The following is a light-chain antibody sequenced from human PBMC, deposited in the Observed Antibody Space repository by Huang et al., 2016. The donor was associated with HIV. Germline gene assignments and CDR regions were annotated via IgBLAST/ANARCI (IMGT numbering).Light chain of an antibody. V-gene: IGKV1-39*01. CDR3: QQTYSTPKT. CDR2: STS. Sequence: DIQMTQSPSSLSASVGDRVTITCRTRQRISSYLHWFQQKPGKAPNLLIHSTSSLQGGVSSSFSGSGSGTHFTLTINSLQPEDSATYYCQQTYSTPKTFGQGTKLEIK. J-gene: IGKJ2*01. CDR1: QRISSY.